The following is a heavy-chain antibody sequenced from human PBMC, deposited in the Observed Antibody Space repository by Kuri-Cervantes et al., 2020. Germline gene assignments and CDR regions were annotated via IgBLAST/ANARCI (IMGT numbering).Heavy chain of an antibody. Sequence: SETLSLTCTVSGDSISSSSYHWGWIRQPPGKGLEWIGSYYSSESTYYNPSLKSRVTISVDTSKNQFSLKLSSVTAADTAVYYCARVEWELRPGWFDPWGQGTLVTVSS. CDR3: ARVEWELRPGWFDP. D-gene: IGHD1-26*01. V-gene: IGHV4-39*07. CDR1: GDSISSSSYH. CDR2: YYSSEST. J-gene: IGHJ5*02.